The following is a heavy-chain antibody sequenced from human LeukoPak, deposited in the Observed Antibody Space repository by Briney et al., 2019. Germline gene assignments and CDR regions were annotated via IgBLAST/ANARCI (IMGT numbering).Heavy chain of an antibody. D-gene: IGHD3-3*01. CDR2: ISGSGGST. V-gene: IGHV3-23*01. CDR1: GFTFSSYA. CDR3: AEAPYYDFWSGSPIFDY. Sequence: GGSLTLSCAASGFTFSSYAMSWVRQAPGKGLEWVSAISGSGGSTYYADSVKGRLTISRDNSKNTLYLQMNSLRAEDTAVYYCAEAPYYDFWSGSPIFDYWGQGTLVTVSS. J-gene: IGHJ4*02.